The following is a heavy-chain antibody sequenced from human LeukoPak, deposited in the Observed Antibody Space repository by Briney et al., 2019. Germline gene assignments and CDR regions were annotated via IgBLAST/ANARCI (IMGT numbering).Heavy chain of an antibody. CDR2: ISSSGSTI. V-gene: IGHV3-11*01. J-gene: IGHJ4*02. CDR3: ARGLIGYCSGGSCYKDY. CDR1: GGSISSSSYY. D-gene: IGHD2-15*01. Sequence: LSLTCTVSGGSISSSSYYWGWIRQAPGKGLEWVSYISSSGSTIYYADSVKGRFTISRDNAKNSLYLQMNSLRAEDTAVYYCARGLIGYCSGGSCYKDYWGQGTLVTVSS.